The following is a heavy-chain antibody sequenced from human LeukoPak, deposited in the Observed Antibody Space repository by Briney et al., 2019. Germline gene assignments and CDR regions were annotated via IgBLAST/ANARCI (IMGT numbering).Heavy chain of an antibody. CDR2: IGGRGGSI. V-gene: IGHV3-23*01. D-gene: IGHD3-10*01. J-gene: IGHJ4*02. CDR1: GFTFSSHT. Sequence: GGSLRLSCAATGFTFSSHTMSWVRQAPGKGLEWVSTIGGRGGSIYYADAVKGRFTISRDNSKNTLSLQMNSLKAEDTAIYYCAKDAGGAGASTFDYWGQGTLVTVSS. CDR3: AKDAGGAGASTFDY.